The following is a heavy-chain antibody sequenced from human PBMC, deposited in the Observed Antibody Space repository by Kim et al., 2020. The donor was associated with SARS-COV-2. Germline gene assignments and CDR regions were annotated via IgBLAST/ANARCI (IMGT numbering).Heavy chain of an antibody. Sequence: SETLSLTCTVSGGSISSYYWSWIRQPAGKGLEWIGRIYTSGSTNYNPSLKSRVTMSVDTSKNQFSLKLSSVTAADTAVYYCARETSTSIAAGAYYYYGMDVWGQGTTVTVSS. V-gene: IGHV4-4*07. J-gene: IGHJ6*02. CDR1: GGSISSYY. D-gene: IGHD6-13*01. CDR2: IYTSGST. CDR3: ARETSTSIAAGAYYYYGMDV.